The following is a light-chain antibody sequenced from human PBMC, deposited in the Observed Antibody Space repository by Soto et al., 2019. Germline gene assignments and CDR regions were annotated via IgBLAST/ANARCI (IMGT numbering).Light chain of an antibody. CDR2: DVS. CDR1: SSDVGSYDL. CDR3: CSYEGSKTYV. Sequence: QSALTQPASVSGSPRQSITISCTGTSSDVGSYDLVSWYQQHPGKAPKLIIYDVSKRPSGVSSRFSGSKSGDTASLTISGLQAEYEADYYCCSYEGSKTYVFGTGTKVTVL. V-gene: IGLV2-23*02. J-gene: IGLJ1*01.